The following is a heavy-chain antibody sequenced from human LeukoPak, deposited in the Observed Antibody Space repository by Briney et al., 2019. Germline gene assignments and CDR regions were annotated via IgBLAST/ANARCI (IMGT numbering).Heavy chain of an antibody. D-gene: IGHD2-2*01. CDR1: GFTFSSYW. CDR3: ARELVVREGDYFDN. V-gene: IGHV3-74*01. Sequence: GGSLRLSCAASGFTFSSYWMHWGRQAPGKGLVWVARINGDGSSTRYADSVKGRFTISRDNAKNTLYLQMNSLRAEDTAVYSCARELVVREGDYFDNWGQGTLVTVSS. CDR2: INGDGSST. J-gene: IGHJ4*02.